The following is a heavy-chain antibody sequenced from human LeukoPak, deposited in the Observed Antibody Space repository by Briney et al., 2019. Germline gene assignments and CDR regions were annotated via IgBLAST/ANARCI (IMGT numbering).Heavy chain of an antibody. Sequence: GGSLRLSCAASGFTVYNNYMIWIRKAPGRGLEWVSLIYSTGVTNYADSVKGRFTISRDNSKNTVFLQMNTLRTEDTAVYFCAKDKPIDYWGQGTLVTVSS. D-gene: IGHD1-14*01. J-gene: IGHJ4*02. CDR1: GFTVYNNY. CDR2: IYSTGVT. V-gene: IGHV3-66*03. CDR3: AKDKPIDY.